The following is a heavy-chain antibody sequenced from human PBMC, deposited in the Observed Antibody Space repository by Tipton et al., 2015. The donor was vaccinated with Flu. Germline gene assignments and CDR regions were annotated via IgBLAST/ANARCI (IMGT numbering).Heavy chain of an antibody. CDR2: IYSGGST. J-gene: IGHJ4*02. CDR3: ARVLHGGLLDY. Sequence: GSLRLSCAASGFTVNSNYMSWVRQAPGKGLEWVSVIYSGGSTYYADSVKGRFTISRDNSKNTLYLQMNSLRAEDMAVYYCARVLHGGLLDYWGQGTLVTVSS. V-gene: IGHV3-53*01. D-gene: IGHD3-16*01. CDR1: GFTVNSNY.